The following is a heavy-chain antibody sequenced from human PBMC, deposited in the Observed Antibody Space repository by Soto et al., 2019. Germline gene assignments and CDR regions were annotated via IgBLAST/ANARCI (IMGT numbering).Heavy chain of an antibody. J-gene: IGHJ5*02. D-gene: IGHD2-15*01. Sequence: GGSLRLSCATSGFTFSSYAMTWVRQAPGKGLEWVSTFNGNGGLTYYADSVKGRLTISRDNSKNTLYLQMDSLRAEDTAIYYCAKDNSLHWFDPWGQGTLVTVSS. CDR1: GFTFSSYA. CDR2: FNGNGGLT. V-gene: IGHV3-23*01. CDR3: AKDNSLHWFDP.